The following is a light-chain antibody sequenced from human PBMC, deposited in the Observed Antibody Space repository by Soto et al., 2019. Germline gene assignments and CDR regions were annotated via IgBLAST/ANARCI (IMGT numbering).Light chain of an antibody. CDR3: QQYNNWPFPSWT. Sequence: EIVMTQSPATLSVSPGERATLSCRASQSVSSNLAWYQQKPGQAPRLLIYGASTRATGIPARFSGSGSGTEVTHTISSLQSEDVAVYYCQQYNNWPFPSWTFGQGTKVEIK. J-gene: IGKJ1*01. CDR2: GAS. V-gene: IGKV3-15*01. CDR1: QSVSSN.